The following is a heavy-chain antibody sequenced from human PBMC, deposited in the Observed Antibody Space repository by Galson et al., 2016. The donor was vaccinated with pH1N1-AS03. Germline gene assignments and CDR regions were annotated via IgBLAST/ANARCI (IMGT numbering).Heavy chain of an antibody. D-gene: IGHD2-15*01. CDR2: ISPQNGNT. CDR3: ARAAPFDP. V-gene: IGHV1-18*04. Sequence: SVKVSCKASGYTFSNFGMSWVRQAPGQGLEWMGWISPQNGNTQYAQRLEGRVTMTTDTSTSTAYIELWSLTYDDTAVYYCARAAPFDPWGQGTLAIVSS. J-gene: IGHJ5*02. CDR1: GYTFSNFG.